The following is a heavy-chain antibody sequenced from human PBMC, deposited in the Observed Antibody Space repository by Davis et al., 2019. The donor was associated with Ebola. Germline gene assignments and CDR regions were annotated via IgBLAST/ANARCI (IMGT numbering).Heavy chain of an antibody. CDR2: ISSSSSYI. D-gene: IGHD1-14*01. V-gene: IGHV3-21*01. J-gene: IGHJ4*02. CDR1: GFTFSSYS. Sequence: GESLKISCAASGFTFSSYSMNWVRQAPGKGLEWVSSISSSSSYIYYADSVKGRFTISRDNAKNSLYLQMTGLRTEDTAVYYCARSEPPDYWGQGTLVTVSS. CDR3: ARSEPPDY.